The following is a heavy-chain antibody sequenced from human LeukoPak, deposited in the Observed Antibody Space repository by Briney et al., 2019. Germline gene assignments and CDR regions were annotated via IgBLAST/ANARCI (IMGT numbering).Heavy chain of an antibody. Sequence: ASVKVSCKASGYTFTGYYMHWVRQAPGQGLEWMGWINPNSGGTNYAQKFQGWVTMTRDTSISTAYMELSRLRSDDTAVYYCARSGYSYGSSDYYYMDVWGKGTTVTVSS. D-gene: IGHD5-18*01. CDR2: INPNSGGT. CDR3: ARSGYSYGSSDYYYMDV. V-gene: IGHV1-2*04. CDR1: GYTFTGYY. J-gene: IGHJ6*03.